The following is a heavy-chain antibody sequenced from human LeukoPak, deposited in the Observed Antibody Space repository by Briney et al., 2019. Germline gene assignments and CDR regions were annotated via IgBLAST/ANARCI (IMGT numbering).Heavy chain of an antibody. D-gene: IGHD5-24*01. J-gene: IGHJ4*02. CDR1: GFIFSTYE. CDR2: ISTTGRTT. V-gene: IGHV3-48*03. CDR3: AGKPRDGYNDGRFDF. Sequence: PGGSLRLSCAASGFIFSTYEMNWVRQAPGKGLEWVSYISTTGRTTYYADSVQGRFTMSRDNAKSSVFLQVDSLRADDTAVYYCAGKPRDGYNDGRFDFWGQGTLVT.